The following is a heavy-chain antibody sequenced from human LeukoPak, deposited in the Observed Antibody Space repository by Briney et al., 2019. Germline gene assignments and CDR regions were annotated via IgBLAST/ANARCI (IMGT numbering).Heavy chain of an antibody. J-gene: IGHJ2*01. CDR1: EFAFSSYW. D-gene: IGHD4-17*01. CDR2: INQDGNSQ. Sequence: GGSLRLSCEASEFAFSSYWASWVRQAPGKGLEWVANINQDGNSQNYVDSVKGRFTISKDNSKNTLYLQMNSLRADDTAMYYCAKDRSFYGAPWYFDLWGRGTLVTVSS. CDR3: AKDRSFYGAPWYFDL. V-gene: IGHV3-7*03.